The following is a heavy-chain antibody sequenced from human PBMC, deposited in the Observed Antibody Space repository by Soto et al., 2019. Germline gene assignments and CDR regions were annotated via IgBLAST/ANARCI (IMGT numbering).Heavy chain of an antibody. V-gene: IGHV3-72*01. D-gene: IGHD3-22*01. CDR1: GFTFSDHY. CDR2: TRNKANSYTT. CDR3: ARVWTDYDSSGYWFDP. J-gene: IGHJ5*02. Sequence: VRLSCAAAGFTFSDHYMDWVRQAPGKGLEWVGRTRNKANSYTTEYAASVKGRFTISRDDSKNSLYLQMNSLKTEDTAVYYCARVWTDYDSSGYWFDPWGQGTLVTVSS.